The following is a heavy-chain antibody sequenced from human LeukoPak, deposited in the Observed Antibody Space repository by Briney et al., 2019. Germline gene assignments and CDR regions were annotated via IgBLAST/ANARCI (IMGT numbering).Heavy chain of an antibody. CDR2: IIPIFGTA. CDR1: GGTFSSYA. J-gene: IGHJ5*02. V-gene: IGHV1-69*13. CDR3: ATSYYYDSSGYYFHWFDP. Sequence: SVNVSCKASGGTFSSYAISWMRQAPGQGLEWMGGIIPIFGTANYAQKFQGRVTITADESTSTAYMELSSLRSEDTAVYYCATSYYYDSSGYYFHWFDPWGQGTLVTVSS. D-gene: IGHD3-22*01.